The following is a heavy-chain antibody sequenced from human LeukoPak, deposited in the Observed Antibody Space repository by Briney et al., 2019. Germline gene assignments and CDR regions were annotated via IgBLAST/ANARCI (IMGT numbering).Heavy chain of an antibody. CDR2: INHSGST. CDR1: GGSFSGYY. D-gene: IGHD6-13*01. CDR3: ARGFYSSSWYYWFDP. Sequence: SETLSLTCAVYGGSFSGYYWSWIRQPPGKGLEWVGEINHSGSTNYNPSLKSRVTISADTSKNQFSLKLSSVTAADTAVYYCARGFYSSSWYYWFDPWGQGTLVTVSS. J-gene: IGHJ5*02. V-gene: IGHV4-34*01.